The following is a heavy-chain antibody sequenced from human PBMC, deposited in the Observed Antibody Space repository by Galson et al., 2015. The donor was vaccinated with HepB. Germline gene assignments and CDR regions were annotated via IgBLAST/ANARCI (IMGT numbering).Heavy chain of an antibody. CDR3: AHSIEAEYYYYMDV. CDR2: IYWDDAK. CDR1: GFSLPTRGVG. V-gene: IGHV2-5*02. D-gene: IGHD3-22*01. Sequence: PALVNPTQTLTLTCTFSGFSLPTRGVGVGWIRQPPGKALEWLALIYWDDAKRYSPSLKTRLTITKATSKNQVVLTMTDLDPVDTATYFCAHSIEAEYYYYMDVWGKGTTVTVSS. J-gene: IGHJ6*03.